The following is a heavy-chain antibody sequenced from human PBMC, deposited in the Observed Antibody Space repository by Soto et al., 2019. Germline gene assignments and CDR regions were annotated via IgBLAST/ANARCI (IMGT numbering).Heavy chain of an antibody. CDR3: ATAREEWFGYGYNWFDP. CDR1: GYTLTELS. Sequence: QVQLVQSGAEVKKPGASVKVSCKVSGYTLTELSMHWVRQAPGKGLEWMGGFDPEDGETIYAQKFQGRVTMTEDTSTDKAYMELGSLRSEDTAVYYCATAREEWFGYGYNWFDPWGQGTLVTVSS. D-gene: IGHD3-3*01. J-gene: IGHJ5*02. V-gene: IGHV1-24*01. CDR2: FDPEDGET.